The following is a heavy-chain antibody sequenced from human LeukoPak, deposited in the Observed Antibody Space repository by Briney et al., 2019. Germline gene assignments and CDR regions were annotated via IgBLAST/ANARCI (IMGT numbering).Heavy chain of an antibody. CDR3: ARIPRLTYSGSFVFDY. J-gene: IGHJ4*02. D-gene: IGHD1-26*01. CDR2: IYYSGST. CDR1: GFTFSSYS. V-gene: IGHV4-59*08. Sequence: GSLRLSCAASGFTFSSYSMNWVRQPPGKGLEWIGYIYYSGSTNYNPSLKSRVTISVDASEKQFSLKLSSVTASDTAVYYCARIPRLTYSGSFVFDYWGQGTLVTVSS.